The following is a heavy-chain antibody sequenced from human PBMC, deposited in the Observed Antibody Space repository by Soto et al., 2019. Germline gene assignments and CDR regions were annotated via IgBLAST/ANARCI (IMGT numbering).Heavy chain of an antibody. CDR1: GYTFTRYA. CDR2: INAGNGNT. J-gene: IGHJ5*02. CDR3: ARVPPLLSSIEARASNWFDP. V-gene: IGHV1-3*01. D-gene: IGHD6-6*01. Sequence: SVKGSCKASGYTFTRYAMHWVRQTPGQRLEWMGWINAGNGNTKYAQKFQGRVTITRDTSTSTAYMELSSLRSDDTAVYYCARVPPLLSSIEARASNWFDPWGQGTLVTVSS.